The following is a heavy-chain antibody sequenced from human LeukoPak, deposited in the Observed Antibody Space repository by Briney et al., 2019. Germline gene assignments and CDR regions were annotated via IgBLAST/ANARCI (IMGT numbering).Heavy chain of an antibody. V-gene: IGHV4-34*01. D-gene: IGHD3-10*01. J-gene: IGHJ3*02. Sequence: SETLSLTCAVYGGSFRGYYWSWLRQPPGKGLEWVGEINHSGSTNYNPSLKSRVTISVDTSKNQFSLKLSSVTAADTAVYYCARGKWTMVRVVFDIWGQGTMVTVSS. CDR1: GGSFRGYY. CDR3: ARGKWTMVRVVFDI. CDR2: INHSGST.